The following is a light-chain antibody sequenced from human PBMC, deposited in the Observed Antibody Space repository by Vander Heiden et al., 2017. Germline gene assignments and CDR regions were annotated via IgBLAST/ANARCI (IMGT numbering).Light chain of an antibody. V-gene: IGLV2-14*01. J-gene: IGLJ3*02. Sequence: QSALTQPASVSGSPGQSITICCTGTSSDVGGYNYVSWYQQHPGKATKLMIYEVSNRPSGVSNRFSGSRSGNTASLTISGLQAEDEADYYCSSYTSSSTRVFGGGTKLTVL. CDR2: EVS. CDR3: SSYTSSSTRV. CDR1: SSDVGGYNY.